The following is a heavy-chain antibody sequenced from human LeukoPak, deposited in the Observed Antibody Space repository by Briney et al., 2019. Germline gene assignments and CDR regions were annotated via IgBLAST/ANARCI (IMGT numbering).Heavy chain of an antibody. V-gene: IGHV3-23*01. J-gene: IGHJ4*02. Sequence: GSLRLSCAASGFTFSSYSMNWVRPAPGKGLEWVSAISGSGGSTYYADSVKGRFTISRDNSKNTLYLQMNSLRAEDTAVYYCAKALDWSYEIFDYWGQGTLVTVSS. CDR1: GFTFSSYS. D-gene: IGHD3-9*01. CDR3: AKALDWSYEIFDY. CDR2: ISGSGGST.